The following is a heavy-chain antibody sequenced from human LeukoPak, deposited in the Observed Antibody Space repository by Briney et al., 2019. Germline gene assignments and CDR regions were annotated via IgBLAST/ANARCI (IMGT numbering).Heavy chain of an antibody. V-gene: IGHV3-30*02. Sequence: GGSLRISCAASGFTFSSYSMHWVRQAPGKGLEWVAFIRYDGGNKYYTDSVKGRFTLSRDNSKNTLYLQINSLRAEDTAVYYCAKFNRQYCSSTSCYGGFDYWGQGTLVTVSS. J-gene: IGHJ4*02. CDR1: GFTFSSYS. CDR2: IRYDGGNK. CDR3: AKFNRQYCSSTSCYGGFDY. D-gene: IGHD2-2*01.